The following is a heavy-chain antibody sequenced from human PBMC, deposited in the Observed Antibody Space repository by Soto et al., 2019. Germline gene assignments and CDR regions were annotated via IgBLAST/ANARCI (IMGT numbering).Heavy chain of an antibody. CDR1: GGYISSGGYY. V-gene: IGHV4-31*03. D-gene: IGHD6-6*01. J-gene: IGHJ3*02. Sequence: PSETLSLTCIVSGGYISSGGYYWSWIRQHPGKGLEWIGYIYYSGSTYYNPSLKSRVTISVDTSKNQFSLKLSSVTAADTAVYYCARVWSSSRNNAFDIWGQGTMVTVSS. CDR2: IYYSGST. CDR3: ARVWSSSRNNAFDI.